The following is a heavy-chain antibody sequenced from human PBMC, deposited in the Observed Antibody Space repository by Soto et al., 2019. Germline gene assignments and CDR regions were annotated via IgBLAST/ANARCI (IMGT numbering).Heavy chain of an antibody. CDR1: GFSLNTNEVG. CDR3: VHSLLLVGDAFDV. V-gene: IGHV2-5*02. J-gene: IGHJ3*01. CDR2: IYWDDDK. D-gene: IGHD3-22*01. Sequence: QITLKESGPALVQPTQTLTLTCTCSGFSLNTNEVGVGWIRQTPGKALEWLALIYWDDDKRYSPSLKGRLTITRDTSKNQVVLKMTNMEPVDTATYSCVHSLLLVGDAFDVWGQGTMVTVSS.